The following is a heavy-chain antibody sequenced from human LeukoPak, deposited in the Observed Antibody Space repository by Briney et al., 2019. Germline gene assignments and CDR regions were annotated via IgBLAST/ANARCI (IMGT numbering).Heavy chain of an antibody. CDR1: GYTLTELS. V-gene: IGHV1-24*01. Sequence: ASVKVSCKVSGYTLTELSMHWVRQAPGKGLEWMGGFDPEDGETIYAQKFQGRVTMTEDTSTDTAYMELSSLRSEDTAVYYCATVVSTSYPRRGYYYGMDVWGQGTTVTVSS. D-gene: IGHD2-2*01. CDR2: FDPEDGET. J-gene: IGHJ6*02. CDR3: ATVVSTSYPRRGYYYGMDV.